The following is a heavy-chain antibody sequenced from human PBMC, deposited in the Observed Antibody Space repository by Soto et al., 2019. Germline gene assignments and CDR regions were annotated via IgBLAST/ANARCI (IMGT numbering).Heavy chain of an antibody. D-gene: IGHD6-13*01. CDR1: GGSISSSSYY. CDR3: ARLGIAAAGSGMDV. J-gene: IGHJ6*02. Sequence: SETLSLTCTVSGGSISSSSYYWGWIRQPPGKWLEWIGSIYYSGSTYYNPSLKSRVTISVDTSKNQFSLKLSSVTAADTAVYYCARLGIAAAGSGMDVWGQGTTVTVSS. V-gene: IGHV4-39*01. CDR2: IYYSGST.